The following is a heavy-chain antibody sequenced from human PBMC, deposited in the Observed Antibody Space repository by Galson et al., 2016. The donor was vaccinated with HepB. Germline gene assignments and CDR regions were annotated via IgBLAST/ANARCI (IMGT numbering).Heavy chain of an antibody. CDR1: GYTFSSHH. D-gene: IGHD6-19*01. CDR2: INPANART. Sequence: SVKVSCKASGYTFSSHHMHWVRQAPGQGLEWMGVINPANARTNYAQKFQGKVIMTRDTSTSIVYLELSSLRAEGTAMYYCARDASDWSLPSGLYGMDVWGQGTTVSVSS. J-gene: IGHJ6*02. V-gene: IGHV1-46*01. CDR3: ARDASDWSLPSGLYGMDV.